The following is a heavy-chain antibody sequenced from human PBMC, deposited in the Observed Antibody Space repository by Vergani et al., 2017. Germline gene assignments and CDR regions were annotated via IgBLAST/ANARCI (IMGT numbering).Heavy chain of an antibody. D-gene: IGHD6-6*01. CDR2: IWYDGSNK. J-gene: IGHJ3*02. Sequence: VQLLESGGGVVQPGRSLRLSCAASGFTFSSYGMHWVRQAPGKGLEWVAVIWYDGSNKYYADSVKGRFTISRDNSKNTLYLQMNSLRAEDTAVYYCATTYTAAQNAFDIWGQGTMVTVSS. CDR1: GFTFSSYG. V-gene: IGHV3-33*01. CDR3: ATTYTAAQNAFDI.